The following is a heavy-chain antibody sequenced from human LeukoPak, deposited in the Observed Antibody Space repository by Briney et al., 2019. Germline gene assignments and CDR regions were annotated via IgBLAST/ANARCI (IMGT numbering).Heavy chain of an antibody. V-gene: IGHV1-46*01. Sequence: ASVKVSCKASGYTFTSYYMHWVRQAPGQGLEWMGIINPSGGSTSYAQKFQGRVTMTRDMSTSTVYMELSSLRSEDTAVYYCAKGAGRDYIWGTSGHRGILDDWGRGTLVTVSS. J-gene: IGHJ4*02. CDR1: GYTFTSYY. D-gene: IGHD3-16*01. CDR2: INPSGGST. CDR3: AKGAGRDYIWGTSGHRGILDD.